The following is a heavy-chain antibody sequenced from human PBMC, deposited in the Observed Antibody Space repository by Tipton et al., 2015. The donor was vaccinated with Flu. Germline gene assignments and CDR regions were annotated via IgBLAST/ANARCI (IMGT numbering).Heavy chain of an antibody. CDR2: IYTSGST. CDR1: GGSISSYY. Sequence: TLSLTCTVSGGSISSYYWSWIRQPAGKGLEWIGRIYTSGSTNYNPSLKSRLTISLDTSKNHFSLKLSSVTAADTAVYYCARVGVAYSPRGAFDIWGQGTMVTVSS. CDR3: ARVGVAYSPRGAFDI. D-gene: IGHD4-11*01. V-gene: IGHV4-4*07. J-gene: IGHJ3*02.